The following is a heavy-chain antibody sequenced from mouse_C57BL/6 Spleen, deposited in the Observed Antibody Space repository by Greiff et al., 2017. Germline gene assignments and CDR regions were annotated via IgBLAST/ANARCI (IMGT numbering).Heavy chain of an antibody. CDR2: ISYDGSN. Sequence: EVQVVESGPGLVKPSQSLSLTCSVTGYSITSGYYWNWIRQFPGNKLEWMGYISYDGSNNYNPSLKNRISITRDPSKNQFFLKLNSVTTEDTATYYCARGGYYDAMDYWGQGTSVTVSS. D-gene: IGHD2-2*01. V-gene: IGHV3-6*01. J-gene: IGHJ4*01. CDR3: ARGGYYDAMDY. CDR1: GYSITSGYY.